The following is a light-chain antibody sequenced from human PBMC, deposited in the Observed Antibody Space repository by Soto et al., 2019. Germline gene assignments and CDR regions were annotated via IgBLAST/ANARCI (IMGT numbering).Light chain of an antibody. CDR2: AAS. Sequence: DIQMTQSPSSLSASVGDRVTITCQASQDISTYLNWFQHKPGEAPRLLIYAASHLQTGVPSRFSGSGSETHFSFTISSLQPEDIATYFCQQYDIHPPTFGQGTKLEIK. CDR3: QQYDIHPPT. V-gene: IGKV1-33*01. J-gene: IGKJ2*01. CDR1: QDISTY.